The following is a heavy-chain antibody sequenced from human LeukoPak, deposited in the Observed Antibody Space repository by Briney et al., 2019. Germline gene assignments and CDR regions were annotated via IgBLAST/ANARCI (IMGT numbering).Heavy chain of an antibody. Sequence: GASVKVSCKASGYTFTNYYMHWVRQAPGQGLEWMGIINPSGGSTGYAQKLQGRVTMTRDTSTSTVYIELSSLRSEDTAVYYCARGSMVRGYPTRYWGQGTLVTVSS. D-gene: IGHD3-10*01. CDR1: GYTFTNYY. CDR3: ARGSMVRGYPTRY. CDR2: INPSGGST. J-gene: IGHJ4*02. V-gene: IGHV1-46*04.